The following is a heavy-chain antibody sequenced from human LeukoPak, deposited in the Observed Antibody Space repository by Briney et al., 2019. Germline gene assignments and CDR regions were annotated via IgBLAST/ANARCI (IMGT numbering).Heavy chain of an antibody. CDR1: GGSFSGYY. D-gene: IGHD2-2*01. Sequence: SEALSLTCAGCGGSFSGYYWSWIRQPPGKGLEVMGEINHSGITNYTPSRRSRVTLSVDTSKNQFSLKLGSVNAADTAVYYCASMVVVRAADHLGAFDIWGQGTMVTVSS. CDR3: ASMVVVRAADHLGAFDI. J-gene: IGHJ3*02. V-gene: IGHV4-34*01. CDR2: INHSGIT.